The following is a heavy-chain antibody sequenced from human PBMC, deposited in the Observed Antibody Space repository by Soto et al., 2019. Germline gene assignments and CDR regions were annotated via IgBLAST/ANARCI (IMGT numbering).Heavy chain of an antibody. J-gene: IGHJ3*02. CDR3: ARDRGGGGYDYGDAFDI. V-gene: IGHV1-69*06. CDR1: GGTFSSYA. Sequence: ASVKVSCKASGGTFSSYAISWVRQAPGQGLEWMGGIIPIFGTANYAQKFQGRVTITADKSTSTAYMELSSLRSEDTAVYYCARDRGGGGYDYGDAFDIWGQGTMVTRLL. CDR2: IIPIFGTA. D-gene: IGHD5-12*01.